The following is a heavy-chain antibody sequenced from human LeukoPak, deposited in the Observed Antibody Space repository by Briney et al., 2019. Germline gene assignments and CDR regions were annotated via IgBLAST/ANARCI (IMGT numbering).Heavy chain of an antibody. Sequence: GGSLRHSCAASGFIFSDYAMSWVRQAPGKGLEWLSGMSKSGDYTHDTESVKGRFTISRDNSKNTLYLQMSGLRAEDTAIYYCAKFNGWELAEYYLDYWGHGTLVTVSS. CDR2: MSKSGDYT. CDR3: AKFNGWELAEYYLDY. J-gene: IGHJ4*01. CDR1: GFIFSDYA. D-gene: IGHD1-26*01. V-gene: IGHV3-23*01.